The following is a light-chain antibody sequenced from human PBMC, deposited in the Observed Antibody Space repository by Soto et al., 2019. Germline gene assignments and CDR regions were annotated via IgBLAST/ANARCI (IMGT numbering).Light chain of an antibody. Sequence: EIVLTQYTATLSLSPGEGATLSCRAIQSVSSNYLAWYQQKPGQAPRLLIYAASSRATGIPDKFTGSGSGTDFTLTISRLEPEDFAAYYCQQYGSSPPITFGQGTRLEIK. CDR1: QSVSSNY. V-gene: IGKV3-20*01. CDR3: QQYGSSPPIT. J-gene: IGKJ5*01. CDR2: AAS.